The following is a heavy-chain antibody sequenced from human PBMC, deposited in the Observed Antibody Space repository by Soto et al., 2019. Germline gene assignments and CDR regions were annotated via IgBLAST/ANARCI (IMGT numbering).Heavy chain of an antibody. Sequence: QLQLLESDPGLVKPSQTLSLSCTVSGASLSSGGYYWNWIRQHPGKGLEWIGYIYFDGMTYYNPSLESRVTMSIDASKNQFSLHLSSVTAADTAVYYCARDRYGDYYAYWGQGLLVTVSS. CDR1: GASLSSGGYY. J-gene: IGHJ4*02. CDR2: IYFDGMT. D-gene: IGHD3-22*01. V-gene: IGHV4-31*03. CDR3: ARDRYGDYYAY.